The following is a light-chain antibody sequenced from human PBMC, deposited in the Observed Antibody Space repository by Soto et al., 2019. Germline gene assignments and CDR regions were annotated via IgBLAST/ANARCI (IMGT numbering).Light chain of an antibody. Sequence: EIVMTQSPATLSLSPGERAALSCRASQGISSELAWYQQTPGQPPRLLIYGASTRATGVPARFSGSGSGSDFTLTISGLQSEDFAVYYCQQCHNWPLTFGPGTRLE. V-gene: IGKV3-15*01. CDR3: QQCHNWPLT. CDR2: GAS. J-gene: IGKJ2*01. CDR1: QGISSE.